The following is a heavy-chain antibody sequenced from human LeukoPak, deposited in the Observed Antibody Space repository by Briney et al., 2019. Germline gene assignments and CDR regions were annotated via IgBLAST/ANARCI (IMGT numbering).Heavy chain of an antibody. CDR1: GFTFSSYW. CDR2: IKQDGSEK. V-gene: IGHV3-7*03. D-gene: IGHD6-19*01. CDR3: ARDSSRGWPRVSDF. Sequence: GGSLRLSCAASGFTFSSYWMSWVRQAPGKGLEWVANIKQDGSEKYYVDSVKGRFTISRDNAKNSLYLQMNSLRAEDTAVYYCARDSSRGWPRVSDFWGQGNLVTVSS. J-gene: IGHJ4*02.